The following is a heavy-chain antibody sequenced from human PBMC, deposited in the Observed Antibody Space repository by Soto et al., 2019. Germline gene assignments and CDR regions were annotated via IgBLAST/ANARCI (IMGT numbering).Heavy chain of an antibody. CDR2: INPSVGTT. V-gene: IGHV1-46*03. Sequence: ASVKVSCKASGYTFTSYYLHWVRQAPGQGLQWMGTINPSVGTTSYAHNFQGRLTMTMDTSTSTVFMELSSLRSDDTAVYYCARDLIPFYWGQGTLVTVSS. CDR3: ARDLIPFY. CDR1: GYTFTSYY. J-gene: IGHJ4*02.